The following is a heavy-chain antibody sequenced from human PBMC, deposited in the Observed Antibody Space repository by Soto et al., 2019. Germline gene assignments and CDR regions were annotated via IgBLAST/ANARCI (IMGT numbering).Heavy chain of an antibody. Sequence: QVQLVQSEPEVKKPGASVKVSCKTFGYTFYTYGISWVRQAPGQGLEWMGWINVYNGNTNYAQNVQGRVTLTTDTSTNTAYMEWRSLRCDDTAVYFCARGGYDGSGSYYICFDCWGQGSRVTVSS. CDR1: GYTFYTYG. J-gene: IGHJ4*02. V-gene: IGHV1-18*01. CDR3: ARGGYDGSGSYYICFDC. D-gene: IGHD3-10*01. CDR2: INVYNGNT.